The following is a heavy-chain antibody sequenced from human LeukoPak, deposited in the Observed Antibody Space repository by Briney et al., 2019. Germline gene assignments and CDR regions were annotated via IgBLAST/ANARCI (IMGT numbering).Heavy chain of an antibody. CDR2: TRNKAKNYST. CDR3: ARANYGSGSFYAMDV. Sequence: GGSLRLSCAASGFTFSDHYMDWVRQAPGKGLEWVGRTRNKAKNYSTEYAASVKGRFTISRDNAKNTLYLQMNSLRAEDTAVYYCARANYGSGSFYAMDVWGKGTTVTVSS. J-gene: IGHJ6*04. CDR1: GFTFSDHY. D-gene: IGHD3-10*01. V-gene: IGHV3-72*01.